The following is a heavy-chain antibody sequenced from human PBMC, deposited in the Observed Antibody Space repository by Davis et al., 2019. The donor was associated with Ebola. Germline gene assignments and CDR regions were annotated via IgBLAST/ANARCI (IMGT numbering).Heavy chain of an antibody. Sequence: PSETLSLTCTVSGGSISSSSYYWGWIRQPPGKGLEWIGSIYYSGSTYYNPSLKSRVTISVDTSKNQFSLKLSSVTAADTAVYYCARPGIAAAGTYFDYWGQGTLVTVSS. CDR3: ARPGIAAAGTYFDY. D-gene: IGHD6-13*01. J-gene: IGHJ4*02. CDR2: IYYSGST. V-gene: IGHV4-39*01. CDR1: GGSISSSSYY.